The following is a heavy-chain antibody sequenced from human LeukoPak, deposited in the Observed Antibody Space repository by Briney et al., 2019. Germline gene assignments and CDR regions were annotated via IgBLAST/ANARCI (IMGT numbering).Heavy chain of an antibody. V-gene: IGHV1-24*01. Sequence: ASVKVSCKVSGYIVSEFTIHWVRQTPGKRLEWMGGFDPEDVETVYSQMFKGRLTLTADTSTNTAYMELTGPTSADTAIYYCATRSILGYYYHYVDVWGKGTPVTVSS. CDR3: ATRSILGYYYHYVDV. J-gene: IGHJ6*03. D-gene: IGHD3-22*01. CDR1: GYIVSEFT. CDR2: FDPEDVET.